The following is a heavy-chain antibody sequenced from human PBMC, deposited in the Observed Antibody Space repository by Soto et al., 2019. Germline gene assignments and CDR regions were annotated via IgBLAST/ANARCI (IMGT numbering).Heavy chain of an antibody. CDR3: ATVANMAPLERHMDV. CDR1: GGSISSHY. D-gene: IGHD1-1*01. Sequence: QLQLQESGPGLVKPSETLSLTCTVSGGSISSHYWSWIRQPPGKGLEWIGYIYYREGTGYNPSLKSRVTMSVDTPNNQFSLRVTSVTAADTAVYYCATVANMAPLERHMDVWGKGTMVTVSS. J-gene: IGHJ6*03. V-gene: IGHV4-59*11. CDR2: IYYREGT.